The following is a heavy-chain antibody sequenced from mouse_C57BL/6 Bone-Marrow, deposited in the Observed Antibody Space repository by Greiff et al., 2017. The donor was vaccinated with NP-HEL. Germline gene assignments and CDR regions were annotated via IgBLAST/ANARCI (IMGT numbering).Heavy chain of an antibody. V-gene: IGHV14-4*01. J-gene: IGHJ4*01. CDR2: IDPENGDT. D-gene: IGHD2-4*01. CDR3: TRDDYGLYAMDY. CDR1: GFNIKDDY. Sequence: EVQLQQSGAELVRPGASVKLSCTASGFNIKDDYMHWVKQRPEQGLEWIGWIDPENGDTEYASKFQGKATITADTSSNTAYLQLSSLTSEDTAVYYCTRDDYGLYAMDYWGQGTSVTVSS.